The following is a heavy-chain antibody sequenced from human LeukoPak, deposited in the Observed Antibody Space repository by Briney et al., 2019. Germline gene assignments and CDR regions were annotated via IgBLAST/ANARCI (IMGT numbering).Heavy chain of an antibody. CDR3: ARADIIVVAGATPVGSGFEY. J-gene: IGHJ4*02. CDR1: GYTFTTYG. V-gene: IGHV1-18*01. CDR2: ISAHKGDT. D-gene: IGHD2-15*01. Sequence: ASLKVSCKTSGYTFTTYGISWLRQAPGQGLEWMGWISAHKGDTEYAQKFQGRVTMTRDASTSTAYMELQSLTSDDTAVYYCARADIIVVAGATPVGSGFEYWGQGALITVS.